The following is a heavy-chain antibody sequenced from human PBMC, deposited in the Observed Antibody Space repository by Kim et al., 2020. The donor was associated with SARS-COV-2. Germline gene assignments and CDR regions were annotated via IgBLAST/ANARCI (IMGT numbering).Heavy chain of an antibody. CDR2: TT. CDR3: AREAGPIAY. J-gene: IGHJ4*02. V-gene: IGHV3-48*02. Sequence: TTYYAGSVKGRFAISRDNAKNSRYLQMNSLRDEDTAMYYCAREAGPIAYWGQGTLVTVSS. D-gene: IGHD1-1*01.